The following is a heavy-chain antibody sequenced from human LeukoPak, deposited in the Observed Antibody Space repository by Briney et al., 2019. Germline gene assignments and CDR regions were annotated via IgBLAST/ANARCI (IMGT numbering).Heavy chain of an antibody. CDR1: GYTFSSYG. CDR2: ISAYNGNT. Sequence: ASMKVSCKASGYTFSSYGISWVRQAPGQGLEWMGWISAYNGNTKYAQKLQGRVTMTTDTSTSTAYMELRSLRSDDTAVYYCARSVSYYDSSGYSDYWGQGTLVTVSS. V-gene: IGHV1-18*04. J-gene: IGHJ4*02. D-gene: IGHD3-22*01. CDR3: ARSVSYYDSSGYSDY.